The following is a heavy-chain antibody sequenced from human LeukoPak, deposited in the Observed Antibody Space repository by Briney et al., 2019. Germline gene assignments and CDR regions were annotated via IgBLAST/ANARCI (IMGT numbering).Heavy chain of an antibody. J-gene: IGHJ4*02. V-gene: IGHV4-59*01. CDR1: GGSISSYY. D-gene: IGHD3-3*01. CDR2: IYYSGST. CDR3: ARGGSTDYDFWSGYYSLYYFDY. Sequence: SETLSLTCTVSGGSISSYYWSWIRQPPGKGLEWIGYIYYSGSTNYNPSLKSRVTISVDTSKNQFSLTLSSVTAADTAVYYCARGGSTDYDFWSGYYSLYYFDYWGQGTLVTVSS.